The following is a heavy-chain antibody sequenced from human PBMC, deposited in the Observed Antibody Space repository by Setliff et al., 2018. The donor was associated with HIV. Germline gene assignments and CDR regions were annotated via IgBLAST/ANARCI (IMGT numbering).Heavy chain of an antibody. CDR1: GGSVSTTSYS. Sequence: LTCTVSGGSVSTTSYSWGWIRQPPGKGLEWIGSIYYSGSTSYNPSLKSQVTISVDTSKNQFSLRVNSVTAADTAVYYCARQRKLNTAMAYDFDYWGQGTLVTVPQ. CDR3: ARQRKLNTAMAYDFDY. J-gene: IGHJ4*02. V-gene: IGHV4-39*01. D-gene: IGHD5-18*01. CDR2: IYYSGST.